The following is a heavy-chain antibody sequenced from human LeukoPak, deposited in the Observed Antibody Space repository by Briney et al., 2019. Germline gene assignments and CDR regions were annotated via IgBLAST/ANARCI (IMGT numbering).Heavy chain of an antibody. V-gene: IGHV1-69*13. D-gene: IGHD6-19*01. Sequence: GASVKVSCKASGGTFSSYAISWVRRAPGQGLEWMGGIIPIFGTANYAQKFQGRVTITADESTSTAYMELSSLRSEDTAVYYCATRARIAVAGDYYYYMDVWGKGTTVTISS. CDR2: IIPIFGTA. CDR3: ATRARIAVAGDYYYYMDV. J-gene: IGHJ6*03. CDR1: GGTFSSYA.